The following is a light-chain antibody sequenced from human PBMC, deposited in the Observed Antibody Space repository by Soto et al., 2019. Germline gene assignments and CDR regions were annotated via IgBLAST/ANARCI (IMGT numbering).Light chain of an antibody. J-gene: IGKJ2*01. V-gene: IGKV3-15*01. CDR3: QQYHKWPPYT. CDR1: QSVDST. CDR2: GAS. Sequence: EIVMTQSPATLSVSPGETATLSCRASQSVDSTLAWYQQKPGQAPRLLIYGASTRATGIPARFSGSGSGTEFTLTISRLQSEDFAVYFCQQYHKWPPYTFGQGTKLQIK.